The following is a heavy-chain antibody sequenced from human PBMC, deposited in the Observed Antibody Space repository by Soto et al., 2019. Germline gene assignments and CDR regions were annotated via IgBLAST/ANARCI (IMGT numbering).Heavy chain of an antibody. V-gene: IGHV3-21*01. J-gene: IGHJ3*02. Sequence: GGSLRLSCAASGFTFSSYSMNWVRQAPGKGLEWVSSISSSSSYIYYADSVKGRFTISRDNAKNSLYLQMNSLRAEDTAVYYCARDISGYYYDSSGYLGNDSPMDAFDIWGQGTMVTVSS. CDR1: GFTFSSYS. D-gene: IGHD3-22*01. CDR3: ARDISGYYYDSSGYLGNDSPMDAFDI. CDR2: ISSSSSYI.